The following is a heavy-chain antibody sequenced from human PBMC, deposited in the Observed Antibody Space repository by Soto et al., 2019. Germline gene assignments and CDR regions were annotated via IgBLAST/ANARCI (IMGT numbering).Heavy chain of an antibody. CDR1: GGSISSGDYY. J-gene: IGHJ4*02. V-gene: IGHV4-30-4*01. Sequence: QLQRQESVPGLVKPSQTLSLTCTVSGGSISSGDYYWSWIRQPPGKGLEWIGYMYYSGSTHYNPSLKSRVTISVDTSKNQFSLKLSSVTAADTAVYYCARSIFGGVTAGYWGQGTLLTVSS. D-gene: IGHD3-3*01. CDR2: MYYSGST. CDR3: ARSIFGGVTAGY.